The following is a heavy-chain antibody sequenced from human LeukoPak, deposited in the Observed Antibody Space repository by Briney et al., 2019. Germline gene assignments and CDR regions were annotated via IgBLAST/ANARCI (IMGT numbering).Heavy chain of an antibody. Sequence: SETLSLTCTVSGGSISSYYWSWIRQPPGKGLEWIGYIYYSGSTNYNPSLKSRVTISVDTSKNQFSLKLSSVTAADTAVYYCARGVFRRGTTVVTPYYSMDVWGQGTTVTVSS. V-gene: IGHV4-59*01. CDR3: ARGVFRRGTTVVTPYYSMDV. J-gene: IGHJ6*02. CDR1: GGSISSYY. D-gene: IGHD4-23*01. CDR2: IYYSGST.